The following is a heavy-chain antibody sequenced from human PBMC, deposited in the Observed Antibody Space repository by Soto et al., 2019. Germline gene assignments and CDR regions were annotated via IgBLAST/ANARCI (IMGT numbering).Heavy chain of an antibody. J-gene: IGHJ3*02. V-gene: IGHV1-8*01. CDR3: ARIVVVAASGAFDI. Sequence: QVQLVQSGAEVKKPGASVKVSCKASGYTFTSYDINWVRQATGQGLEWMGWMNPNSGNTGYAQKFQGRVTMTRNTSISTAYMELSSLRSEDTVVYYCARIVVVAASGAFDIWGQGTMVTVSS. CDR2: MNPNSGNT. CDR1: GYTFTSYD. D-gene: IGHD2-15*01.